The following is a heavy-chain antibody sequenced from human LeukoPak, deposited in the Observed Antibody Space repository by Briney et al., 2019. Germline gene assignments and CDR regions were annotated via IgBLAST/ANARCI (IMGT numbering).Heavy chain of an antibody. V-gene: IGHV4-31*03. D-gene: IGHD6-19*01. J-gene: IGHJ4*02. Sequence: SETLSLTCTVSGDSISSGGYYWNWIRQQPGKGLEWIGYIYYRGRTYYNPSLRLRLTISVDTSNNLFSLRLTSVTAADTAVYYCARGAYRSAWADSWGQGTLVTVSS. CDR3: ARGAYRSAWADS. CDR2: IYYRGRT. CDR1: GDSISSGGYY.